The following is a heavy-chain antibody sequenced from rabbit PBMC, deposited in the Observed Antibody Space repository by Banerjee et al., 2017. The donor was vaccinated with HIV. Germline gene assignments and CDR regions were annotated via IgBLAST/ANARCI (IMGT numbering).Heavy chain of an antibody. CDR2: IYTSSGST. J-gene: IGHJ4*01. Sequence: QQQLEESGGGLVKPGGTLTLTCKASGIDFSSYYMCWVRQAPGKGLELIACIYTSSGSTWYASWVNGRFTISRSTSLNTVDLKMTSLTAADTATYFCARDPGYGGYGFFNLWGPGTLVTVS. CDR3: ARDPGYGGYGFFNL. CDR1: GIDFSSYY. V-gene: IGHV1S43*01. D-gene: IGHD6-1*01.